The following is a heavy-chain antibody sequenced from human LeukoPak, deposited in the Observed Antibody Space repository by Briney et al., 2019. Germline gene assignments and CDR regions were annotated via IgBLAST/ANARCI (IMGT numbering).Heavy chain of an antibody. V-gene: IGHV1-18*01. J-gene: IGHJ4*02. CDR3: ATEGGWGPTDYGDNVY. CDR1: GHTFTNYG. Sequence: GASVKVSCKASGHTFTNYGITWVRQAPGQGLEWMGWISPYKGNTNYAQKVQGRVTLTTDTSTNTVYMELRSLRSDDTAVYYCATEGGWGPTDYGDNVYWGQGTLVTVSS. CDR2: ISPYKGNT. D-gene: IGHD4-17*01.